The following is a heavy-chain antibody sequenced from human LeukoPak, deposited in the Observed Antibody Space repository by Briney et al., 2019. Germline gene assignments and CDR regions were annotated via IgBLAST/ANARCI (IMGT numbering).Heavy chain of an antibody. CDR3: ARRGYYDSSGYPHIDY. CDR1: GGSFSGYY. V-gene: IGHV4-34*01. CDR2: INHSGST. Sequence: SETLSLTCAVYGGSFSGYYWSWIRQPPGKGLEWIGEINHSGSTNYNPSLKSRVTISVDTSKNQFSLKLSSVTAADTAVYYCARRGYYDSSGYPHIDYWGQGTLVTVSS. J-gene: IGHJ4*02. D-gene: IGHD3-22*01.